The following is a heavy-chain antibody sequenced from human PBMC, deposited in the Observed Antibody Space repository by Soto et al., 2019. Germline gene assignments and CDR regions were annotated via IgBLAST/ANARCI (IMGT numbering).Heavy chain of an antibody. CDR3: ERALIWSGYYIWFDP. D-gene: IGHD3-3*01. CDR1: GGSISSYY. CDR2: IYYSGST. J-gene: IGHJ5*02. Sequence: SETVSLTCTVSGGSISSYYWSWIRQPPGKGLEWIGYIYYSGSTNYNPSLKSRVTISVDTSKNQFSLKLSSVTAADTAVYYCERALIWSGYYIWFDPWGQGTLVTVSS. V-gene: IGHV4-59*01.